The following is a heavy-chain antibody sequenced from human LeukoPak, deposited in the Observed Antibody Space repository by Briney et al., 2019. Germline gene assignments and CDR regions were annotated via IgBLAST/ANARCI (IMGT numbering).Heavy chain of an antibody. J-gene: IGHJ4*02. V-gene: IGHV3-30*02. CDR1: GFTFSNYG. CDR2: IRSDGINK. D-gene: IGHD3-16*02. CDR3: ARGGLVLSPKGYFDC. Sequence: PGGSLRLSCAASGFTFSNYGMHWVRQAPGKGLEWVAFIRSDGINKYHADSVKGRFTISRDNSKNTLYLQMNSLRAEDTAVYYCARGGLVLSPKGYFDCWGQGTLVTVSS.